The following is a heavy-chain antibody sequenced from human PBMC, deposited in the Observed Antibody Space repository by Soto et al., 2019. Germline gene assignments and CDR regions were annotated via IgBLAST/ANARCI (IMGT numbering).Heavy chain of an antibody. V-gene: IGHV3-74*01. J-gene: IGHJ4*02. Sequence: RLSCGVSGVTFSSYWMHWIRKDPGTGLVWVSRINSDGSRTDYADSVKGRFTISRDNAKNSLYLQMNSLRAEDTAVYYCARGAPLLWFGKLVSNFDYWAQRTLVTVSS. CDR3: ARGAPLLWFGKLVSNFDY. CDR2: INSDGSRT. CDR1: GVTFSSYW. D-gene: IGHD3-10*01.